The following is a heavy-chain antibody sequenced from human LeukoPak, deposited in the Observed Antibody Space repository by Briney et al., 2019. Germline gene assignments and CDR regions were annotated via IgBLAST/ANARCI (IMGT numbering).Heavy chain of an antibody. CDR1: GYTFTSYD. CDR2: MNPNSGNT. D-gene: IGHD3-22*01. Sequence: ASVKVSCKASGYTFTSYDINWVRQATGQGLEWMGWMNPNSGNTGYAQKFQGRVTMTRDTSISTAYMELSSLGSEDTAVYYCARMTYYDRRGDNWFDPWGQGTLVTVSS. V-gene: IGHV1-8*01. J-gene: IGHJ5*02. CDR3: ARMTYYDRRGDNWFDP.